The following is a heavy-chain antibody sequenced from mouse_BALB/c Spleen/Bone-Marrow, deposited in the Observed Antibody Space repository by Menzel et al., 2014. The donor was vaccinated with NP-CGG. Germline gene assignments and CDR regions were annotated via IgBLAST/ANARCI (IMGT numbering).Heavy chain of an antibody. CDR1: GFNIKDTY. D-gene: IGHD1-1*01. V-gene: IGHV14-3*02. Sequence: EVHLVESGAEPVKPGASVKLSCTASGFNIKDTYMHWVKQGPEQGLEWIGRIDPANGNTKYDPKFQGKATITADTSSNTAYLQLSSLTSEDTAVYYGARSRDYGSSYYAMDYWGQGTSVTVSS. CDR2: IDPANGNT. CDR3: ARSRDYGSSYYAMDY. J-gene: IGHJ4*01.